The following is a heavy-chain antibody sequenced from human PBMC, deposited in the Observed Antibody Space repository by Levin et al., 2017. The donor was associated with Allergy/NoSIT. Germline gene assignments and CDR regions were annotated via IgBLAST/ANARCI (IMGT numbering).Heavy chain of an antibody. Sequence: SETLSLTCAVYGGSFSGYYWSWIRQPPGKGLEWIGEINHSGSTNYNPSLKSRVTISVDTSKNQFSLKLSSVTAADTAVYYCARWRPNRGNLVVVTAGDYWGQGTLVTVSS. J-gene: IGHJ4*02. CDR1: GGSFSGYY. CDR2: INHSGST. V-gene: IGHV4-34*01. D-gene: IGHD2-21*02. CDR3: ARWRPNRGNLVVVTAGDY.